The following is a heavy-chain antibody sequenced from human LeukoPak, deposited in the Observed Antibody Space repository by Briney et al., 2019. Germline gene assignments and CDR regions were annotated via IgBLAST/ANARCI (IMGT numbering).Heavy chain of an antibody. V-gene: IGHV3-30*04. Sequence: GGSLRLSCGASGFTFTSYAMHWVRQAPGKGLEWVAIISYDGSKKYYIDSVKGRFTISRDNSKNTVYLQMNRLRPEDTALYDCERGSWGGLTEPHDYWGQGTLVIVSS. CDR2: ISYDGSKK. CDR1: GFTFTSYA. D-gene: IGHD1-14*01. CDR3: ERGSWGGLTEPHDY. J-gene: IGHJ4*02.